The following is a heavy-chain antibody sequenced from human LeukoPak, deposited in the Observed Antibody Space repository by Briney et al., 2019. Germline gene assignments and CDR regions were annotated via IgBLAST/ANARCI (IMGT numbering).Heavy chain of an antibody. CDR2: INPSGGST. Sequence: ASVKVSCKASGYTFTSYYMHWVRQAPGQGLEWMGIINPSGGSTSYAQKFQGRVTMTRDTSTSTVYMELSSLRSEDTAVYYCARSRCTNGVCYPIDYWGQGTLATVSS. D-gene: IGHD2-8*01. J-gene: IGHJ4*02. V-gene: IGHV1-46*01. CDR1: GYTFTSYY. CDR3: ARSRCTNGVCYPIDY.